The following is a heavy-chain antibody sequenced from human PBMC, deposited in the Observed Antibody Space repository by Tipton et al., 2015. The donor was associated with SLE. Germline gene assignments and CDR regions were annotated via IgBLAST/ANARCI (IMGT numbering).Heavy chain of an antibody. V-gene: IGHV1-2*02. CDR1: GYTFTGYY. J-gene: IGHJ3*01. CDR3: AGDDTYYDSSVGDAFDL. CDR2: INPNSGGT. D-gene: IGHD3-22*01. Sequence: QSGPEVKKPGASVKVSCKASGYTFTGYYMHWVRQAPGQGLEWMGWINPNSGGTNYAQKFQGRVTMTRDTSISTAYMELSRLRSDDTAAYYCAGDDTYYDSSVGDAFDLWGQGTMVTVSS.